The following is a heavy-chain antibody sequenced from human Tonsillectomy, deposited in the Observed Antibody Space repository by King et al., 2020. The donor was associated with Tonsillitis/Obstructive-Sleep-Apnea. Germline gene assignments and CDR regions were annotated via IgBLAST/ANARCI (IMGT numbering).Heavy chain of an antibody. CDR3: ARGAFSMLTSTFGH. J-gene: IGHJ4*02. D-gene: IGHD2/OR15-2a*01. V-gene: IGHV4-38-2*01. CDR2: IYHTGNT. Sequence: QLQESGPGLVKPSETLSLTCAVSGYSITSGYYWGWVRQSPRKGLEWIGNIYHTGNTHYNPSLKSRVNISVDTSNNHFYLKLTSLTAADTALYYCARGAFSMLTSTFGHWGQGTQVTVSS. CDR1: GYSITSGYY.